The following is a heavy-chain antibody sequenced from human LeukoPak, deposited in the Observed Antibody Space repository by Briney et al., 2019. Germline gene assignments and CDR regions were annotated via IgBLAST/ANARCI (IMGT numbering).Heavy chain of an antibody. V-gene: IGHV3-64D*06. J-gene: IGHJ4*02. CDR2: ISPTGDST. Sequence: GSLRLSCAASGFTFSNAWMNWVRQAPGKGLQYVSAISPTGDSTYYADSVKGRFSISRDNSKNTLYLQVSSLRPEDTAVYYCVPKGTEGYWGQGTLVTVSS. CDR3: VPKGTEGY. CDR1: GFTFSNAW.